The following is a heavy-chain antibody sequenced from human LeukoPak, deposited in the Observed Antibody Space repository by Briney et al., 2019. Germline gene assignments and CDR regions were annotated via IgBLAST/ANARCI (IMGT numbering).Heavy chain of an antibody. CDR3: AKDRAYGGYVLALFDY. D-gene: IGHD4-17*01. V-gene: IGHV3-30*02. CDR2: RRYDGSTK. J-gene: IGHJ4*02. CDR1: GFTFSSYG. Sequence: PGGSLRLSCAASGFTFSSYGMHWVRQAPGKGLEWVAFRRYDGSTKYYADSVKGRFTISRDNSKNTLYLQMNSLRAEDTAVYYCAKDRAYGGYVLALFDYWGQGTLVTVSS.